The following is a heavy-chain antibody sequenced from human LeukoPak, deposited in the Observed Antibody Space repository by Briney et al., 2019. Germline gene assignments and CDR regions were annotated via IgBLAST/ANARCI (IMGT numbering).Heavy chain of an antibody. J-gene: IGHJ3*02. CDR1: GGSISSYY. CDR2: IYYSGST. Sequence: SETVFLTCTVSGGSISSYYWSWIRQPPGKGLEWIGYIYYSGSTKYNPSLKSRVTISVDTSKNQFSLKLSSVTAADTAVYYCARDRGSYLPGGAFDIWGQGTMVTVSS. CDR3: ARDRGSYLPGGAFDI. D-gene: IGHD1-26*01. V-gene: IGHV4-59*01.